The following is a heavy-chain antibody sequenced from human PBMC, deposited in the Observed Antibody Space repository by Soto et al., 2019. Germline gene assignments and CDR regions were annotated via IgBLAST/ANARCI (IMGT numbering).Heavy chain of an antibody. CDR3: GIVDMLTFGGIPGPNAAFDR. V-gene: IGHV4-34*01. CDR2: INHSGST. J-gene: IGHJ3*01. Sequence: VSRTGAGHVGSVSGYYWRSIHQTPRKGLEWIGEINHSGSTNYNPSLKSRVTMSVDTSKNQFSLKLSSVTAADTAVYYCGIVDMLTFGGIPGPNAAFDRWGKGTMVPV. D-gene: IGHD3-16*01. CDR1: VGSVSGYY.